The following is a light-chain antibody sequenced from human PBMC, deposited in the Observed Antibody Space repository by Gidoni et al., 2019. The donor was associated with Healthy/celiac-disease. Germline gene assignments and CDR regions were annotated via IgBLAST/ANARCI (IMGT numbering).Light chain of an antibody. CDR1: QSVSSN. CDR3: QQYNNWPRT. Sequence: EIVMTQSPATLSVSPGERAPLPCRASQSVSSNLAWYQQKPGQAPRHLIYGASTRATGIPARFSGSGSGTEFTITISSLQSEDFAVYYCQQYNNWPRTFGQGTKVEIK. V-gene: IGKV3-15*01. J-gene: IGKJ1*01. CDR2: GAS.